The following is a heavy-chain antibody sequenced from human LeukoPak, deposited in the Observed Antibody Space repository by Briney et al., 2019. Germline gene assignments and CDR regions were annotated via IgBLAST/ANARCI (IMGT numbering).Heavy chain of an antibody. V-gene: IGHV3-23*01. J-gene: IGHJ4*02. Sequence: GGSLRLSCAASGFTFSSYAMSWVRQAPGKGLEWVSAISGSGGSTYYADSVKGRFTISRDNYKNTLYLQMNSLRAEDTAVYYCAKDFPPEYSSSQLDYWGQGTLVTVSS. CDR1: GFTFSSYA. CDR3: AKDFPPEYSSSQLDY. D-gene: IGHD6-6*01. CDR2: ISGSGGST.